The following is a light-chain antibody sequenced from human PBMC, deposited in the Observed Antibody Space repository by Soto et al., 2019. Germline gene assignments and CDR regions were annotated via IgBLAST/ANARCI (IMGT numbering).Light chain of an antibody. CDR2: GSS. Sequence: IVMTQSPATLSVSPGEGVTLSCRASENVGTNLAWYQQKPGRAPRLLIYGSSTRATGIPATFSGSGSGTEFTLTISSLQSEESAVYYCQQYNNWGLSFGGGTKVDIK. CDR3: QQYNNWGLS. CDR1: ENVGTN. V-gene: IGKV3D-15*01. J-gene: IGKJ4*01.